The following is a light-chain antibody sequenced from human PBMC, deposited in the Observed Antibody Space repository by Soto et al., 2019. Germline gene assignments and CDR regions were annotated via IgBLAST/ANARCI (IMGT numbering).Light chain of an antibody. CDR3: QQYNSYWT. CDR1: QSISRW. V-gene: IGKV1-5*03. CDR2: KAS. Sequence: DIQMTQSPSTLSASVGDRVTITCRASQSISRWLAGYQQKPGKAPKLLIYKASSLESGVPSRFSGSGSGTEFTLTISRLQPDDFATYYFQQYNSYWTFGQGTKVEI. J-gene: IGKJ1*01.